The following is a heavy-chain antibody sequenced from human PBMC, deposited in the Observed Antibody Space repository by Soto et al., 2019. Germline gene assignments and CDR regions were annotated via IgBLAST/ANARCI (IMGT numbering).Heavy chain of an antibody. Sequence: QVQLVQSGAEVKKPGSSVKVSCKASGGTFSSYAISWVRQAPGQGLEWMGGIIPIFGTANYAQKFQGRVTITADESTGTAYMELSSLRSEDTAVYYCARDRYYGSGSYYNADYWGQGTLVTVSS. CDR1: GGTFSSYA. V-gene: IGHV1-69*01. J-gene: IGHJ4*02. D-gene: IGHD3-10*01. CDR2: IIPIFGTA. CDR3: ARDRYYGSGSYYNADY.